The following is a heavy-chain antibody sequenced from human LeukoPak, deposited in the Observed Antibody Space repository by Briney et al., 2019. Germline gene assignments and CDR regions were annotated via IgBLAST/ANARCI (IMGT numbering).Heavy chain of an antibody. CDR1: GFTFSSYA. CDR2: ISSSADST. D-gene: IGHD4-23*01. V-gene: IGHV3-23*01. J-gene: IGHJ4*02. CDR3: AKPLEKYTYGGNFDY. Sequence: PGGSLRLSCEASGFTFSSYAMSWVRQAPGRGLAWVSVISSSADSTYYADSVKGRFTISRDNSKNTLFLKMNSLRAEDTAVYYCAKPLEKYTYGGNFDYWGQGILVTVSS.